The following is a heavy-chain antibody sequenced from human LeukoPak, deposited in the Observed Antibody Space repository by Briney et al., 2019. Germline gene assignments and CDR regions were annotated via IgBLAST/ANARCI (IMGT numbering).Heavy chain of an antibody. V-gene: IGHV1-8*01. CDR3: ASHRENCSGGSCSVVDY. CDR1: GYTFTSYD. Sequence: ASVKVSCKASGYTFTSYDINWVRQATGQGLEWMGWMNPNSGNTGYAQTFQGRVTMTRNTSISTAYMELSSLRSEDTAVYYCASHRENCSGGSCSVVDYWGQGTLVTVSS. CDR2: MNPNSGNT. J-gene: IGHJ4*02. D-gene: IGHD2-15*01.